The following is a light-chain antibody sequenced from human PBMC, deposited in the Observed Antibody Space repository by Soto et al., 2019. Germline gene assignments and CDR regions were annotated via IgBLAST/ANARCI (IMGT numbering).Light chain of an antibody. CDR2: DAS. CDR1: QSVSTY. CDR3: QQRGDWPIT. Sequence: EIVLTQSPATLSLSPGERATLSCRASQSVSTYLAWYQQKPGQAPRLLFYDASNRATGIPARFSGSGSGTDFTLTISSLEPEDFAVYYCQQRGDWPITFGQGTRLDMK. J-gene: IGKJ5*01. V-gene: IGKV3-11*01.